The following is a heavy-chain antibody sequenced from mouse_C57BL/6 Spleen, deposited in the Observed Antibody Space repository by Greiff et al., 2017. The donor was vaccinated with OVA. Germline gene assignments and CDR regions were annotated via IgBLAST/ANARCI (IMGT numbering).Heavy chain of an antibody. CDR2: IWRGGST. V-gene: IGHV2-5*01. J-gene: IGHJ1*03. CDR3: AAYYGSSYGYFDV. D-gene: IGHD1-1*01. CDR1: GFSLTSYG. Sequence: QVQLQQSGPGLVQPSQSLSITCTVSGFSLTSYGVHWVRQSPGKGLEWLGVIWRGGSTDYNAAFMSRLSITKDNSKSQVFFKMNSLQADDTAIYYCAAYYGSSYGYFDVWGTGTTVTVSS.